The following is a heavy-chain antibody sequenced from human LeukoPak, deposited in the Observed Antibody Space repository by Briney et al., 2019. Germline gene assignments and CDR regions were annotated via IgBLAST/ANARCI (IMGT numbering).Heavy chain of an antibody. CDR1: GGSFSGYY. CDR2: INHSGST. Sequence: SETLSLTCAVYGGSFSGYYWSWIRQPPGKGLEWIGEINHSGSTNYNPSLKSRVTISVDTSKNQFSLKLSSVTAADTAVYYCARGIVVVTAIRSAFDIWGQGTMVTVSS. D-gene: IGHD2-21*02. J-gene: IGHJ3*02. V-gene: IGHV4-34*01. CDR3: ARGIVVVTAIRSAFDI.